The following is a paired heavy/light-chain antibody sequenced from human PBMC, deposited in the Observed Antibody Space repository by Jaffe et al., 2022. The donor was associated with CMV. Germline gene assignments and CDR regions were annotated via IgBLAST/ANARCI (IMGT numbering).Light chain of an antibody. CDR3: QQYYSTLSIT. CDR2: WAS. Sequence: DIVMTQSPDSLAVSLGERATINCKSSQSVLYSSNNKNYLAWYQQKPGQPPKLLIYWASTRESGVPDRFSGSGSGTDFTLTISSLQAEDVAVYYCQQYYSTLSITFGQGTRLEIK. J-gene: IGKJ5*01. V-gene: IGKV4-1*01. CDR1: QSVLYSSNNKNY.
Heavy chain of an antibody. Sequence: QVQLVQSGAEVKKPGSSVKVSCKASGGTFSSYAISWVRQAPGQGLEWMGRIIPILGIANYAQKFQGRVTITADKSTSTAYMELSSLRSEDTAVYYCARVDCSGGSCYSGWFDPWGQGTLVTVSS. D-gene: IGHD2-15*01. CDR1: GGTFSSYA. CDR2: IIPILGIA. J-gene: IGHJ5*02. CDR3: ARVDCSGGSCYSGWFDP. V-gene: IGHV1-69*09.